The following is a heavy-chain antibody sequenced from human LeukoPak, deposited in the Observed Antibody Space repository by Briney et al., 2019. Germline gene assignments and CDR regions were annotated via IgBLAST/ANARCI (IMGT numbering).Heavy chain of an antibody. Sequence: PSETLSLTCTVSGGYISDSHWSWIRQAPGKGLEWIGEFYASRGINYNPSLRSRVSISFDMSKSQLSLTLTSVTAADTAVYYCATYYAARGGRGHWGQGTLVTVSS. D-gene: IGHD3-16*01. J-gene: IGHJ4*02. CDR1: GGYISDSH. CDR2: FYASRGI. CDR3: ATYYAARGGRGH. V-gene: IGHV4-59*01.